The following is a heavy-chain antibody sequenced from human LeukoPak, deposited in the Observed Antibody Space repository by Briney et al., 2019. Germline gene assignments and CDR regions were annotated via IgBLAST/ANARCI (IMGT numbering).Heavy chain of an antibody. J-gene: IGHJ4*02. CDR3: AMDTVGATVSQY. V-gene: IGHV3-43*02. CDR1: GFPYDDNV. D-gene: IGHD1-26*01. CDR2: ISGDGGTT. Sequence: GGSLRLFCIATGFPYDDNVLHWARQAPGKGLEWVSLISGDGGTTHYADSVKGRFTISRDNSKNSLFLQMNSLRTEDTALYYCAMDTVGATVSQYWGQGTLVTVSS.